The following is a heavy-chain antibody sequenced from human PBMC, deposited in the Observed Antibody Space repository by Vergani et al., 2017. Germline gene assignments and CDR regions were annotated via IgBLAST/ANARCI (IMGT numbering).Heavy chain of an antibody. Sequence: QVQLQESGPGLVKPSQTLSLTCTVSGGSFSTGGQFWTWLRQSAGKGLKWIGRIYTSGATYYHPPHRSRAIMCVEASKQQFSLKLTSATAADTAVYYCAKDCGEYDKDALDVWGQGTNVTGTS. D-gene: IGHD2-21*01. V-gene: IGHV4-61*02. CDR3: AKDCGEYDKDALDV. J-gene: IGHJ3*01. CDR2: IYTSGAT. CDR1: GGSFSTGGQF.